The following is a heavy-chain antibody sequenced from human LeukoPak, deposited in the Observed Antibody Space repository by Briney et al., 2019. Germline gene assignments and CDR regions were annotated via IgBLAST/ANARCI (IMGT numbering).Heavy chain of an antibody. V-gene: IGHV1-24*01. CDR2: FDPEDGET. J-gene: IGHJ4*02. D-gene: IGHD6-19*01. CDR1: GYTLTELS. Sequence: ASVTVSCKVSGYTLTELSMHWVRQAPGKGLEWMGGFDPEDGETIYAQKFQGRVTMTEDTSTDIAYMELSSLRSEDTAVYYCATDLGVYSSGWYRGTLGYWGQGTLVTVSS. CDR3: ATDLGVYSSGWYRGTLGY.